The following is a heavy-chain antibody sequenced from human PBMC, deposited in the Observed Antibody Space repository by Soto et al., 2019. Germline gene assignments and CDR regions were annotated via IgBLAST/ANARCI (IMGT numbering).Heavy chain of an antibody. Sequence: SETLSLTCAVSGGSISSSNWWSWVRQPPGKGLEWIGEIYHSGSTNYNPSLKSRVTISVDKSKNQCSLKLSSVTAADTAVYYCARSTIRRAAAGSAPDYYYYGMDVWGQGTTVTVSS. J-gene: IGHJ6*02. CDR1: GGSISSSNW. CDR2: IYHSGST. CDR3: ARSTIRRAAAGSAPDYYYYGMDV. V-gene: IGHV4-4*02. D-gene: IGHD6-13*01.